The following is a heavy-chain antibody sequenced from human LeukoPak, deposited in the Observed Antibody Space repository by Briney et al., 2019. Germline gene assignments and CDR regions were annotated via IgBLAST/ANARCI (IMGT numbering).Heavy chain of an antibody. J-gene: IGHJ6*02. V-gene: IGHV3-9*01. CDR2: ISGNSANI. CDR1: GFTFDDYV. CDR3: ARDFCTGCNYYFYGMDV. Sequence: GGSLRLSCAASGFTFDDYVMHWVRQAPGRGLEWVSGISGNSANIGYADSVKGRFTLSRDNAKNSLYLQMNSLRTEDTALYYCARDFCTGCNYYFYGMDVWGRGTTVTVSS. D-gene: IGHD2-2*01.